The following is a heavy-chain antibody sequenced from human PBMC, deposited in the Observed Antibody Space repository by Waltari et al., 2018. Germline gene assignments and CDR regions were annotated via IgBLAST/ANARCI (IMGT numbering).Heavy chain of an antibody. CDR2: IYHAGDT. CDR1: GYSINSGYY. V-gene: IGHV4-38-2*01. D-gene: IGHD2-2*03. CDR3: SRQVLGYCTSAACRRLES. Sequence: QVQLQESGPGLVKSSETLSLTCDVSGYSINSGYYWGWIRQSPGKGLEWIATIYHAGDTFYNPSLKSRVTISMDTSKNQFSLKLNSVTAADTAVYFCSRQVLGYCTSAACRRLESWGQGTLVTVSS. J-gene: IGHJ4*02.